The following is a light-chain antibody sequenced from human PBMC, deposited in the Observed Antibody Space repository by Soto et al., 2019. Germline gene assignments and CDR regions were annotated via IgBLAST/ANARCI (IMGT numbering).Light chain of an antibody. V-gene: IGLV2-11*01. CDR2: DIT. J-gene: IGLJ1*01. CDR3: SSYAGSYTWI. Sequence: QSVLTQPRSVSGSPGQSVTVCCPGTSRDVSVYSYVSWFEKNPGKAPQLWISDITKRPSGVPDRFSGSKSGTTPALTISGVQAEDEAEYFCSSYAGSYTWIFRSGTKVTVL. CDR1: SRDVSVYSY.